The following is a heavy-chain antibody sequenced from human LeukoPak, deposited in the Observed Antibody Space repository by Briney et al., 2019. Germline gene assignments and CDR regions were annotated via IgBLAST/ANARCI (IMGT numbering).Heavy chain of an antibody. CDR2: ISYDGSNK. V-gene: IGHV3-30*04. CDR3: ARDPIWVVVKYFDY. CDR1: GFTFSSYA. D-gene: IGHD3-22*01. J-gene: IGHJ4*02. Sequence: GGSLRLSCAASGFTFSSYAMHWVRQAPGKELEWVAVISYDGSNKYYADSVKGRFTISRDNSKNTLYLQMNSLRAEDTAVYYCARDPIWVVVKYFDYWGQGTLVTVSS.